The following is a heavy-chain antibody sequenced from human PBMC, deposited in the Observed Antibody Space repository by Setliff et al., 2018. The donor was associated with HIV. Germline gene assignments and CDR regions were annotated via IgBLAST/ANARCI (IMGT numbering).Heavy chain of an antibody. CDR3: ARVDVLLAYAANPRVGALDQ. CDR2: ISHDGNKK. J-gene: IGHJ4*02. Sequence: PGGSLRLSCGGSGFNLNNYNMSWVRQAPGKGLEWVAVISHDGNKKYYADSVKGRFTISRDNSKNTLFLQMNSLRSADTGTYYCARVDVLLAYAANPRVGALDQWGQGTLVTVSS. D-gene: IGHD1-26*01. CDR1: GFNLNNYN. V-gene: IGHV3-30*04.